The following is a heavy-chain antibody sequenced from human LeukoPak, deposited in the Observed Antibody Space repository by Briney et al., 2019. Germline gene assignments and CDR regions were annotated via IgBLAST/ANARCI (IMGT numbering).Heavy chain of an antibody. D-gene: IGHD4-17*01. V-gene: IGHV4-31*03. Sequence: SETLSLTCTVSGGSISSGGYYWSWIRQHPGTGLEWIGYIYYSGSTYYNPSLKSRVTISVDTSKNQFSLKLSSVTAADTAVYYCARVSGDYGDYPWFDPWGQGTLVTVSS. CDR2: IYYSGST. J-gene: IGHJ5*02. CDR3: ARVSGDYGDYPWFDP. CDR1: GGSISSGGYY.